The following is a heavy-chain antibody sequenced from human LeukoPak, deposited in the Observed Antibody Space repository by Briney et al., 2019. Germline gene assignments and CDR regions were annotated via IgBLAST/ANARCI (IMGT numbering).Heavy chain of an antibody. D-gene: IGHD2-2*01. J-gene: IGHJ3*02. CDR1: GGFISTYS. V-gene: IGHV4-59*08. Sequence: SITGTVSGGFISTYSWSWIRQPPGKGLEWIGCDDHIGSTTYNPSLESRVTISVDTSQNQFSLKLTSVTAADTAVYYCASGKAYCSSTSCYLDAFDIWGQGTMVTVSS. CDR3: ASGKAYCSSTSCYLDAFDI. CDR2: DDHIGST.